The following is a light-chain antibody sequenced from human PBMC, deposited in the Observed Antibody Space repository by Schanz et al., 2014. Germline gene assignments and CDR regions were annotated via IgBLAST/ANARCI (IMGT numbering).Light chain of an antibody. CDR3: SSHGGSRV. J-gene: IGLJ3*02. V-gene: IGLV2-8*01. Sequence: QSALTQPPSASGSPGQSVTISCTGTSSDVGAYNYVSWYQQYPGKAPKLMIYDVSNRPSGVSNRFSGSKSGNTASLTVSGLQAEDEADYYCSSHGGSRVFGGGTKLTVL. CDR2: DVS. CDR1: SSDVGAYNY.